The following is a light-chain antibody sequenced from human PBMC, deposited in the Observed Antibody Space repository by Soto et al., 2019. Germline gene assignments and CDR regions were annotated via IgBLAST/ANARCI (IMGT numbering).Light chain of an antibody. CDR1: QSVGSSY. V-gene: IGKV3-20*01. CDR3: QQYGSSPST. J-gene: IGKJ1*01. CDR2: GAS. Sequence: EIVLTQSPGTLSLSPGESATLSCRASQSVGSSYLAWYRQKPGQAPRLLIYGASSRATGIPDRFSGGGSGTDFTLTISRLEPEDFAVYYCQQYGSSPSTFGQGNKVEIK.